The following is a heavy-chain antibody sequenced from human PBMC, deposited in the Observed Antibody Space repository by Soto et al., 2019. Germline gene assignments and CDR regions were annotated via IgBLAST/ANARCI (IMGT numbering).Heavy chain of an antibody. CDR1: GGTFSSYA. V-gene: IGHV1-69*06. CDR2: IIPIFGTA. Sequence: QVQLVQSGAEVKKPGSSVKVSCKASGGTFSSYAISWVRQAPGQGLEWMGGIIPIFGTANYAQKFQGRVTITSDNSTSTAYMELSSLRSEDTAVYYGARDQGRSGYYHKAFDIWGQGTMVTVSS. CDR3: ARDQGRSGYYHKAFDI. J-gene: IGHJ3*02. D-gene: IGHD3-22*01.